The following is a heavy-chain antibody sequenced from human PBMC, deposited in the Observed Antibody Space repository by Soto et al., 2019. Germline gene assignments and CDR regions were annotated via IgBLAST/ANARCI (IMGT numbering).Heavy chain of an antibody. J-gene: IGHJ4*02. CDR1: GFTFSVSA. D-gene: IGHD3-22*01. CDR3: TRRSQDDSTGYFGN. V-gene: IGHV3-73*01. Sequence: PGGSLRLSCAASGFTFSVSAMHWFRQASGKGLEWVGRIRSKANNYATAYAASVKDRFTISRDDSKNAAYLQMNSLKTEDTAVYYCTRRSQDDSTGYFGNWGQGTLVTVSS. CDR2: IRSKANNYAT.